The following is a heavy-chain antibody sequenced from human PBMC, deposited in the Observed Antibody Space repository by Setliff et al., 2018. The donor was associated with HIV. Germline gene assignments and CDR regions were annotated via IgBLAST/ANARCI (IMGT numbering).Heavy chain of an antibody. CDR3: ATLVGATHRPLYYHYMDV. D-gene: IGHD1-26*01. J-gene: IGHJ6*03. Sequence: GASLTISCEGSGYNFTSYWITWVLQMPGKGLEWMGRIDPSDSYTNYIPSFQGHVTFSVDKSISTAYLQWNSLKASDIAMYYCATLVGATHRPLYYHYMDVWGKGTTVTVSS. V-gene: IGHV5-10-1*01. CDR2: IDPSDSYT. CDR1: GYNFTSYW.